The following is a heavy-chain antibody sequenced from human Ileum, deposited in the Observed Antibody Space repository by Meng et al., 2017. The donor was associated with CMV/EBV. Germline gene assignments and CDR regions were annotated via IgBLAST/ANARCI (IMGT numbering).Heavy chain of an antibody. CDR2: IKQDGSEQ. D-gene: IGHD2-2*01. CDR1: GFTLSRHW. CDR3: AREVGDCSTTRCYSMLYFDY. V-gene: IGHV3-7*01. J-gene: IGHJ4*02. Sequence: LSLTCAASGFTLSRHWMTWVRQAPGKGLEWVANIKQDGSEQYYADSVKGRFTISRDNAKNSVYLQMNSLRAEDTAIYYCAREVGDCSTTRCYSMLYFDYWGQGTLVTVSS.